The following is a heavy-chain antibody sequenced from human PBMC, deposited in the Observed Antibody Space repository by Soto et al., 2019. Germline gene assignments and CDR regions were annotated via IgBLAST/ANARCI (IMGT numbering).Heavy chain of an antibody. D-gene: IGHD1-1*01. CDR2: IYYSGST. V-gene: IGHV4-59*08. Sequence: SETLSLTCSVAGGSISSYYWSWIRQPPGKGLEWIGYIYYSGSTNYNPFLKSRVTISVDTSKNQFSLKVSSVSAAATAGYYCGRRSGYSFAYWGQGPLVPVSS. J-gene: IGHJ4*02. CDR1: GGSISSYY. CDR3: GRRSGYSFAY.